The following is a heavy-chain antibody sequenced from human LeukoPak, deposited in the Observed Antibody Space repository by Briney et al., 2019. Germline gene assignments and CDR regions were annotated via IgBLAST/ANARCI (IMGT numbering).Heavy chain of an antibody. CDR1: GDSVSSNSAG. CDR2: TYYRSKWYN. D-gene: IGHD2/OR15-2a*01. CDR3: SRGGGALVN. Sequence: SQTLSPTCAISGDSVSSNSAGWNWIRQSPSRGLEWLGRTYYRSKWYNDYAVSVKSRITINLDTSKNQFSLQLNSVTPEDTAIYYCSRGGGALVNWGQGTLVTVSS. J-gene: IGHJ4*02. V-gene: IGHV6-1*01.